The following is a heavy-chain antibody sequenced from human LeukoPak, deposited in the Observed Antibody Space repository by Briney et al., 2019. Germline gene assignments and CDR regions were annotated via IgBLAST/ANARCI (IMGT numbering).Heavy chain of an antibody. CDR2: IWYDGSNK. V-gene: IGHV3-33*01. D-gene: IGHD6-19*01. J-gene: IGHJ4*02. Sequence: GGSLRLSCAASGFTFSSYGMHWVRQAPGKGLEWVAVIWYDGSNKYYADSVKGRFTISRDNSKNTLYLQMNSLRAEDTAVYYCAREWLVSSYDYWGQGTLVTVSS. CDR3: AREWLVSSYDY. CDR1: GFTFSSYG.